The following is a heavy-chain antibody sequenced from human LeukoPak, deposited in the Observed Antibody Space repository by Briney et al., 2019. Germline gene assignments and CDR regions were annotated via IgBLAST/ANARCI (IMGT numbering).Heavy chain of an antibody. D-gene: IGHD1-26*01. V-gene: IGHV3-13*01. CDR3: ARGSIVGATSLPDY. CDR1: GFTFSSYD. Sequence: GGSLRLSCAASGFTFSSYDMHWVRQATGKGLEWVSAIGTAGDTYYPGSVKGRFTISRENAKNSLYLQMNSLRAVDTAVYYCARGSIVGATSLPDYWGQGTLVTVSS. CDR2: IGTAGDT. J-gene: IGHJ4*02.